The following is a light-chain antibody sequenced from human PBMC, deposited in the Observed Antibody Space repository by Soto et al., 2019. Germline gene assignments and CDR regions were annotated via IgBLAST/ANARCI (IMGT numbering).Light chain of an antibody. CDR2: GAS. Sequence: EIVFTQSPGTLCLSPGGRATLSCRLIQSIVRTYLAWYQQSPGQAPRLLLYGASSRATGIQDRFDGGGSGTDFTLTISSLEPEDAAVYYCQQRSNWPPITFGQGTRLEI. CDR3: QQRSNWPPIT. CDR1: QSIVRTY. V-gene: IGKV3D-20*02. J-gene: IGKJ5*01.